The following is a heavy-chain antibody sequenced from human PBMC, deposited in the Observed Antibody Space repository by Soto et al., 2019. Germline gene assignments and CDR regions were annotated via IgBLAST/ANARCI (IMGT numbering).Heavy chain of an antibody. CDR1: GFTFSSYS. Sequence: LRLSCAASGFTFSSYSMNWVRQAPGKGLEWVSSISSSSSYIYYADSVKGRFTISRDNAKNSLYLQMNSLRAEDTAVYYCARDKHSSSWHDYWGQGTLVTVSS. D-gene: IGHD6-13*01. CDR2: ISSSSSYI. V-gene: IGHV3-21*01. J-gene: IGHJ4*02. CDR3: ARDKHSSSWHDY.